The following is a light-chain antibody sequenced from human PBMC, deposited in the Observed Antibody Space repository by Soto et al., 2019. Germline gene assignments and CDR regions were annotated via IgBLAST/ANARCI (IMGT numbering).Light chain of an antibody. CDR1: QTVATS. J-gene: IGKJ2*01. CDR3: QQSHGFPYT. CDR2: DAS. V-gene: IGKV1-39*01. Sequence: DIPMTQSPSSLSASVGDRVTITCRASQTVATSLNWYQQKPGKAPNLLIYDASTLQIGVPSRFSGSASGTDFTLTINSLQPDDSATYYCQQSHGFPYTFGQGTNLEIK.